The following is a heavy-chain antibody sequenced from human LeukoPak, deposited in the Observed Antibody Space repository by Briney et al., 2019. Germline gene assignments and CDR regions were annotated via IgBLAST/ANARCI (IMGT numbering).Heavy chain of an antibody. Sequence: PSETLSLTCTVSGGSISSGGYYWSWIRQHPGKGLEWIGYIYYSGSTYYNPSLKSRVTISVDTSKNQFSLKLSSVTAADTAVYYSARGGYSGQSDYWGQGTLVTVSS. J-gene: IGHJ4*02. D-gene: IGHD5-12*01. CDR1: GGSISSGGYY. CDR3: ARGGYSGQSDY. CDR2: IYYSGST. V-gene: IGHV4-31*03.